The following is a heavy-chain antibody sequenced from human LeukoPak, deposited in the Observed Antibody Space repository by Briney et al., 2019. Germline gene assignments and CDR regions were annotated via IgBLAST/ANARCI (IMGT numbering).Heavy chain of an antibody. CDR1: GGSISSGGYC. J-gene: IGHJ4*02. D-gene: IGHD2-15*01. CDR2: IYYSGST. CDR3: ARGCGSGYSGSVCTYYFDY. Sequence: PSQTLSLTCTVSGGSISSGGYCWSWIRQHPGKGLEWIGYIYYSGSTYYNPSLKSRVTISVDTTKNQFSLKLSAVTDADTAVYYCARGCGSGYSGSVCTYYFDYWGQGTLVTVSS. V-gene: IGHV4-31*03.